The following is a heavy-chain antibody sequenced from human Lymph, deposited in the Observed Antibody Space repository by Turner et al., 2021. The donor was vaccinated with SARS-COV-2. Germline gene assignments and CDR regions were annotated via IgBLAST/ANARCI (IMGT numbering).Heavy chain of an antibody. Sequence: EVQLLESGGGLVQPGGSLRLSCAASGFTFSSYAMSWVRQAPGKGLEWVSTISGRGDSTYYADSVKGRFTISRDNSKNTLFLQMHSLRAEDTAVYFCARMGASRQQQVHGYFDYWGQGTLVTVSS. V-gene: IGHV3-23*01. D-gene: IGHD6-13*01. CDR2: ISGRGDST. J-gene: IGHJ4*02. CDR3: ARMGASRQQQVHGYFDY. CDR1: GFTFSSYA.